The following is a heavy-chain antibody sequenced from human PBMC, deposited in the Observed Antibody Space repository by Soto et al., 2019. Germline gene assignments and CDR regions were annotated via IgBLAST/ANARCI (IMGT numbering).Heavy chain of an antibody. D-gene: IGHD2-15*01. CDR1: GFTFSSYE. CDR3: ARQRYCSGGSCYANWFDP. V-gene: IGHV3-48*03. Sequence: EVQLVESGGGLVQPGGSLRLSCAASGFTFSSYEMNWVRQAPGKGLEWVSYISSSGSTIYYADSVKGRFTISRDNAKNSLYLQMNSLRAEATAVYYCARQRYCSGGSCYANWFDPWGQGTLVTVSS. J-gene: IGHJ5*02. CDR2: ISSSGSTI.